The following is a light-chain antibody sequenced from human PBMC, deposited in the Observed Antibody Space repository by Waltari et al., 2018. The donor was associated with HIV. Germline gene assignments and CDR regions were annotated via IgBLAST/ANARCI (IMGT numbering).Light chain of an antibody. Sequence: DIVMTQSPLSLPVTPGEPASISCRSSQSLLHSNGYNYLDWYLQKPGQSPHLLIYLGSNRASWVPDRFSGSGSGTDFTLKISRVEAEDVGVYYCMQALQTPYTFGQGTKLEIK. CDR3: MQALQTPYT. CDR2: LGS. CDR1: QSLLHSNGYNY. V-gene: IGKV2-28*01. J-gene: IGKJ2*01.